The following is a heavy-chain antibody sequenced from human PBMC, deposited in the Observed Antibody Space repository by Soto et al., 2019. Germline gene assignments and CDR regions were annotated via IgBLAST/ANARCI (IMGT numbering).Heavy chain of an antibody. CDR3: AGVYDFWSGSKLPYYYYGMDV. J-gene: IGHJ6*02. D-gene: IGHD3-3*01. CDR1: GFTFSSYG. CDR2: ISYDGSNK. V-gene: IGHV3-33*05. Sequence: GGSLRLSCAASGFTFSSYGMHWVRQAPGKGLEWVAVISYDGSNKYYADSVKGRFTISRDNSKNTLYLQMNSLRAEDTAVYYCAGVYDFWSGSKLPYYYYGMDVWGQGTTVTVSS.